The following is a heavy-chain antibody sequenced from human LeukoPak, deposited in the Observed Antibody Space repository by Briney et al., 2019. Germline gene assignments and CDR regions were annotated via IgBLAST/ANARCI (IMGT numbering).Heavy chain of an antibody. CDR1: GGSISSGDYY. Sequence: PSQTLSLTCTVSGGSISSGDYYWSWIRQPPGKGLEWIGYIYYSGSTYYNPSLKSRVTISVDTSKNQFSLKLSSVTAADTAVYYCVRAYGDSGHFQHWGQGTLVTVSS. D-gene: IGHD4-17*01. CDR2: IYYSGST. J-gene: IGHJ1*01. V-gene: IGHV4-30-4*08. CDR3: VRAYGDSGHFQH.